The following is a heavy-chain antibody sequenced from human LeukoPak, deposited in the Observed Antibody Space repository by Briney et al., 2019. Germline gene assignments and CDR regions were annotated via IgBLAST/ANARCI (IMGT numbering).Heavy chain of an antibody. V-gene: IGHV3-49*04. Sequence: GGSLRLSCTASGLTFDDYAMTWVRQAPGKGLEWVGFIRRNVNGGTTDYAASVKGRLTISRDDSKSIVYLQMNSLQPEDTAVYFCTGHGSGALGEYWGQGTLVTASS. CDR3: TGHGSGALGEY. CDR2: IRRNVNGGTT. D-gene: IGHD3-10*01. J-gene: IGHJ4*02. CDR1: GLTFDDYA.